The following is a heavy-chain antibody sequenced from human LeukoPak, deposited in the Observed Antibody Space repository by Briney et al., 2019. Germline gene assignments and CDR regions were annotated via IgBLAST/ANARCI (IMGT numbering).Heavy chain of an antibody. V-gene: IGHV3-21*01. CDR2: ISSSSSYI. D-gene: IGHD2-8*01. J-gene: IGHJ5*02. CDR3: ARDACTNGVCYRLGFDP. CDR1: GFTFSSYS. Sequence: NTGGSLRLSCAASGFTFSSYSMNWVRQAPGKGLEWVSSISSSSSYIYYADSVKGRFTISRDYAKNSLYLQMNSLRAEDTAVYYCARDACTNGVCYRLGFDPWGQGTLVTVSS.